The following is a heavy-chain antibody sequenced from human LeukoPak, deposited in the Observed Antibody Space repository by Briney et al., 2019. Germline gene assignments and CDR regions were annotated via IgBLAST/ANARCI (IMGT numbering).Heavy chain of an antibody. D-gene: IGHD2-15*01. V-gene: IGHV1-3*01. J-gene: IGHJ4*02. CDR1: GYTFINYA. CDR2: IDAYNGNT. CDR3: ARDWCSGGSCKFDY. Sequence: GASVKVSCKASGYTFINYAMHWVRQAPGQRLEWMGWIDAYNGNTKFSQKFQGRVTITRDTSASTAYMDLSSQRSEDTAVYYCARDWCSGGSCKFDYWGQGTLVTVSS.